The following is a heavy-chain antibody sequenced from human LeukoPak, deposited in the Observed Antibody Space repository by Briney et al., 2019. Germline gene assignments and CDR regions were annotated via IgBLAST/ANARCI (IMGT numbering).Heavy chain of an antibody. CDR3: ASPQGGMSVYYFDY. Sequence: ASVKVSCKASGYTFTNYGISWVRQAPGQGLEWMGWISAYNGNTNFAQKLQGRVSMTTDTSTSTAYMELRSLRSDDTAVYYCASPQGGMSVYYFDYWGQGTLVTVSS. J-gene: IGHJ4*02. V-gene: IGHV1-18*01. CDR1: GYTFTNYG. CDR2: ISAYNGNT. D-gene: IGHD1-26*01.